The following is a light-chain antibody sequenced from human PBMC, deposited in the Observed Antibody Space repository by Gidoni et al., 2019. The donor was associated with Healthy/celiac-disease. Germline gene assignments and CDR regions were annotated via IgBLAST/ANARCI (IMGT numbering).Light chain of an antibody. J-gene: IGKJ4*01. CDR1: QSISSY. Sequence: DIQMTQSPSSLSASVGDRVTITCRASQSISSYLNWYQQKPGKAPKLLIYAASSLQSGVPSRFSGSGSGTDFTITISSLQPEDFETYYCQQSYSTWLTFGGGTKVEIK. CDR2: AAS. V-gene: IGKV1-39*01. CDR3: QQSYSTWLT.